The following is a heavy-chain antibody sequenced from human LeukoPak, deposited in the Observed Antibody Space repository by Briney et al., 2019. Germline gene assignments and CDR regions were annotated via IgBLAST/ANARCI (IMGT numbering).Heavy chain of an antibody. D-gene: IGHD3-22*01. Sequence: PGRSLRPSCAASGFTFSSYAMHWVRQAPGKGLEWVAVISYDGSNKYYVDSVKGRFTISRDNSKNTLYLQMNSLRAEDTAVYYCATRWGRADYYDSSGYEVYWGQGTLVTVSS. CDR1: GFTFSSYA. CDR2: ISYDGSNK. V-gene: IGHV3-30-3*01. J-gene: IGHJ4*02. CDR3: ATRWGRADYYDSSGYEVY.